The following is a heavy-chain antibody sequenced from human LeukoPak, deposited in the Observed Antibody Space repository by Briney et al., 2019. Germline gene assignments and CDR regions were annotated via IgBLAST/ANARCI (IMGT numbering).Heavy chain of an antibody. V-gene: IGHV4-61*02. CDR2: IYTSGST. CDR3: VDSSGYYVDY. Sequence: SETLSLTCTVSGGSISSGSYYWSWIRQPAGKGLEWIGRIYTSGSTNYNPSLNSRVTISVDTSKNQFSLKLSSVTAADTAVYYCVDSSGYYVDYWGQGTLVTVSS. CDR1: GGSISSGSYY. D-gene: IGHD3-22*01. J-gene: IGHJ4*02.